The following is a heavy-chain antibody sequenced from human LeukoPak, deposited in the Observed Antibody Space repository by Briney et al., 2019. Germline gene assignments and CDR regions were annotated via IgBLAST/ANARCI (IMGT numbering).Heavy chain of an antibody. D-gene: IGHD3-22*01. CDR3: ARGVYYDSSGYFNAFDI. V-gene: IGHV4-31*11. J-gene: IGHJ3*02. Sequence: SETLSLTCAVSGGSISSGSYSWSWIRQPPGKGLDWIGYIYYSGSNYYNTSLKSRVTISVDTSKNQFSLKLSSVTAADTAVYYCARGVYYDSSGYFNAFDIWGQGTMVTVSS. CDR2: IYYSGSN. CDR1: GGSISSGSYS.